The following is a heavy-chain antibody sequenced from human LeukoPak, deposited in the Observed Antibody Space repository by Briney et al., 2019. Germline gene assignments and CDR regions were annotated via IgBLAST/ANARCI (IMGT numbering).Heavy chain of an antibody. J-gene: IGHJ4*02. V-gene: IGHV3-74*01. CDR3: ATVFDS. CDR2: MNDDGSGT. CDR1: GFTLSSRW. Sequence: PGGSLRLSCEVSGFTLSSRWMHWVRQAPGKGLEWIARMNDDGSGTSYADSVRGRFAISRDTAKNSVYLQMSSLRVEDTAVYYCATVFDSWGQGTLVTVSS.